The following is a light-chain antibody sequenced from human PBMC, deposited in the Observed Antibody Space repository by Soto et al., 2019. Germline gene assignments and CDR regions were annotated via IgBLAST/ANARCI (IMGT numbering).Light chain of an antibody. CDR1: SSDVGGYYY. Sequence: QSVVTQPASVSGSPGQSITISCTGTSSDVGGYYYVSWYQHHPGKAPKLMIYQVSNRPSGVSNRFSGSKSGNTASLTISGLQAEDEADYYCSSYTSSNTFYVFGTGTKSPS. CDR2: QVS. J-gene: IGLJ1*01. V-gene: IGLV2-14*01. CDR3: SSYTSSNTFYV.